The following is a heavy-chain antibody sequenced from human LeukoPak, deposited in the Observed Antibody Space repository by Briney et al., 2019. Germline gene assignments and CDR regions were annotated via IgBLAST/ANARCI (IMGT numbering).Heavy chain of an antibody. J-gene: IGHJ4*02. Sequence: GASVKVSCKASGYTFTGYYMHWVRQAPGQGLEWMGWINPNSGGTNYAQKFQGRVTMTRDTSISTAYMELSRLRSDDTAVYYCAGVYDFWSGKNYFDYWGQGTLVTVSS. V-gene: IGHV1-2*02. CDR1: GYTFTGYY. CDR2: INPNSGGT. D-gene: IGHD3-3*01. CDR3: AGVYDFWSGKNYFDY.